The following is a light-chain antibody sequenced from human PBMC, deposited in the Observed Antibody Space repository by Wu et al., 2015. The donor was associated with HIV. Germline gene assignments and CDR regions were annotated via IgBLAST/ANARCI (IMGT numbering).Light chain of an antibody. CDR1: QDISKY. CDR2: DGS. V-gene: IGKV1-33*01. J-gene: IGKJ2*01. CDR3: QQFDRLPRT. Sequence: DIQMAQFPSSLSASVGDRVTITCKASQDISKYLNWYNQKPGKAPKLLIYDGSNLEKGVPSRFSASGSGTDFTFTISSLQPEDIGTYYCQQFDRLPRTFGQGTKLEIK.